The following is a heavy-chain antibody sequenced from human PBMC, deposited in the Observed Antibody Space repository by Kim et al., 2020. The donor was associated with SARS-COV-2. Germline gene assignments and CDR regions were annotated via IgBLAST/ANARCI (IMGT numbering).Heavy chain of an antibody. V-gene: IGHV3-66*01. J-gene: IGHJ4*02. CDR2: IYSGGST. CDR3: ARGFTYSTGRYYFYY. Sequence: GGSLRLSCAASGFTVSSNYMSWVRQAPGKGLEWVSAIYSGGSTYYADSVKGRFTIPRDNSKNTLYLQMNSLRAEDTAVYYFARGFTYSTGRYYFYYWGQG. CDR1: GFTVSSNY. D-gene: IGHD6-19*01.